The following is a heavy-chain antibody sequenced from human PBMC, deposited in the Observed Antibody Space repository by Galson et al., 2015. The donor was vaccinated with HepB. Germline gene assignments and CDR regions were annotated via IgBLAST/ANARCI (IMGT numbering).Heavy chain of an antibody. CDR1: GFGVNDNN. J-gene: IGHJ4*02. CDR2: VHGNGDI. D-gene: IGHD3-16*01. V-gene: IGHV3-53*01. Sequence: SLRLSCAASGFGVNDNNMCWVRQAPGKGLEWVSVVHGNGDIYYADSVKGRFSTSRDIRMNTLSLHMKSLRAEDTAMYYCASFGGSYIGGWGQGTLVTVSS. CDR3: ASFGGSYIGG.